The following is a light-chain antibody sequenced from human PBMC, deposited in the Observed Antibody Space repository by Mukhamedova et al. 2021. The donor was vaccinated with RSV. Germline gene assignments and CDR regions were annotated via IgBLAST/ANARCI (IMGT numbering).Light chain of an antibody. CDR3: QSGGSIGTNGRAI. V-gene: IGLV3-25*03. J-gene: IGLJ2*01. Sequence: APLLVIYKDSERPSGIPGRFPGPSSGITVTLTISGVQAEDEADYYCQSGGSIGTNGRAIFGGGTKLTVL. CDR2: KDS.